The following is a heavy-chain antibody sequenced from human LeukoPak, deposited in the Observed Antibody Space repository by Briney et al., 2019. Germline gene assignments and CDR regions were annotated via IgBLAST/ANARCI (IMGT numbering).Heavy chain of an antibody. D-gene: IGHD3-10*01. Sequence: ASVKVSCKASGYTFTGYYMHWVRQAPGQGLEWMGRINPNSGGTNYAQKFQGRVTMTRDTSISTAYMELSRLRSDDTAVYYCARVGEYGSGSYPLYWGQGTLVTVSS. CDR2: INPNSGGT. CDR1: GYTFTGYY. J-gene: IGHJ4*02. V-gene: IGHV1-2*06. CDR3: ARVGEYGSGSYPLY.